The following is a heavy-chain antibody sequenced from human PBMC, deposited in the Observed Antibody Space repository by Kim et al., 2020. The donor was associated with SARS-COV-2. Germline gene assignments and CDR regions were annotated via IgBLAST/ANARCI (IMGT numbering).Heavy chain of an antibody. D-gene: IGHD1-1*01. J-gene: IGHJ4*02. Sequence: TIYHPSLKSRLTLSLDTSKKQFSLNLNSVTAADTAVYYCARYGSGGTYFDYWGQGILVTVSS. CDR2: T. CDR3: ARYGSGGTYFDY. V-gene: IGHV4-59*10.